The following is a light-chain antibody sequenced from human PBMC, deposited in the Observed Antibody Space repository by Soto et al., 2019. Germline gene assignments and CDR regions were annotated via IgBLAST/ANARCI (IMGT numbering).Light chain of an antibody. J-gene: IGKJ4*01. Sequence: IVMTQSPATPSVSPGERCTLSCRASQSVSVNLAWYQQEPGQPPRLXXYGASTRATGIPARFSGSGSGTEFTLTINSLQSEDFAVYYCQQDNNWPPLTFGGGTKVDIK. CDR3: QQDNNWPPLT. CDR1: QSVSVN. CDR2: GAS. V-gene: IGKV3-15*01.